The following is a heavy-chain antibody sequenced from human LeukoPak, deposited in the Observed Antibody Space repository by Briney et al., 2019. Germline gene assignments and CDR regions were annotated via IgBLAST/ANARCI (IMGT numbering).Heavy chain of an antibody. D-gene: IGHD3-3*01. CDR2: FYVGGAT. Sequence: GGSLRLSCAVSGFSVTNNYMSWVRQAPGKGLEWVSVFYVGGATYYADSVKGRFTISRDNSENTLYLQMKSLRAEDTAVYYCARAAGIWSGYSDWGQGTLVTVSS. J-gene: IGHJ4*02. CDR3: ARAAGIWSGYSD. CDR1: GFSVTNNY. V-gene: IGHV3-53*01.